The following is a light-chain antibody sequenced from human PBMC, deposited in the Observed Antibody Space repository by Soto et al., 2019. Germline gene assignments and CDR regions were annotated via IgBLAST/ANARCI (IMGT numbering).Light chain of an antibody. V-gene: IGKV3-20*01. J-gene: IGKJ1*01. CDR2: GAS. CDR1: QSVSSSY. CDR3: QQYGSSPRT. Sequence: EIVLTQSPGTLSLSPGERATLSWRASQSVSSSYLAWYQLKPGQAPRLLIYGASSRATGIPDRFSGSGSGTDFTLTISRLDPEDFAVYFCQQYGSSPRTFGQGTKVEIK.